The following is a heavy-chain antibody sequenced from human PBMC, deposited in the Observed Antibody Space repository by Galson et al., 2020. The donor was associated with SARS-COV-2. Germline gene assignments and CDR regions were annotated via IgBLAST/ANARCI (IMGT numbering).Heavy chain of an antibody. CDR2: ISYDGTNK. CDR3: AKDQGSGSWYPYCFDF. CDR1: GFLFSDHG. Sequence: GGSLRLSCAASGFLFSDHGIHWVRQTPGKGLEWLALISYDGTNKYYADSVKGRFTISRDNSESTVSLEMNSLRSEDTAVYFCAKDQGSGSWYPYCFDFWCQGALVTVSS. J-gene: IGHJ4*02. V-gene: IGHV3-30*18. D-gene: IGHD6-13*01.